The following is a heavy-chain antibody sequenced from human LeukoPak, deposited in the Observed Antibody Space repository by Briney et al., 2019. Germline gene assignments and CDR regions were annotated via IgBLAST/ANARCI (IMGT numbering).Heavy chain of an antibody. J-gene: IGHJ4*02. Sequence: PGGSLRLSCAASGFTFSDFAMHWVRQAPGKGLEWLAGTSDDGTKTHYAQSVKGRFTISRDNSKNMLFLQMNSLRSEDTAIYYCARRDNFEYWGQGTLVTVSS. CDR3: ARRDNFEY. CDR1: GFTFSDFA. V-gene: IGHV3-30*04. CDR2: TSDDGTKT. D-gene: IGHD2-15*01.